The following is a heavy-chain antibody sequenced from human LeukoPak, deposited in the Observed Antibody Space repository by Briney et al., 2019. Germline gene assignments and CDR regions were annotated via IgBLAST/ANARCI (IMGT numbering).Heavy chain of an antibody. V-gene: IGHV3-43*02. J-gene: IGHJ4*02. Sequence: GGSLRLSCAASGFTFDDYAMHWVRQGPGKSLEWVSLINENGDIAYYGDSVRGRFTVSRDNAKNSLYLQMNSLTTEDTALYYCAKARWEPNFHYWGQGTLVTGSS. D-gene: IGHD1-26*01. CDR1: GFTFDDYA. CDR2: INENGDIA. CDR3: AKARWEPNFHY.